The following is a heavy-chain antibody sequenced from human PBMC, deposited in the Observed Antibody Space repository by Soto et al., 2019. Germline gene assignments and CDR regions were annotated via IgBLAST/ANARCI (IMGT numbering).Heavy chain of an antibody. CDR1: GFTFSSYS. V-gene: IGHV3-21*01. Sequence: GCRGVACAASGFTFSSYSMNWVRQAPGKGLEWVSSISSSSSYIYYADSVKGRFTISRDNAKNSLYLQMNSLRAEDTAVYYCARRGDYYYGMDVWGQVTTVTVPS. CDR2: ISSSSSYI. CDR3: ARRGDYYYGMDV. J-gene: IGHJ6*02.